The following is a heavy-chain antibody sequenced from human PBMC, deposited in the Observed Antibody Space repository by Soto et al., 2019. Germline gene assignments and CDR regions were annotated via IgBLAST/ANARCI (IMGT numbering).Heavy chain of an antibody. V-gene: IGHV4-34*01. D-gene: IGHD3-3*01. CDR2: INHSGST. CDR1: GGSFSGYY. CDR3: ARGGSGFWSGYYRENWFDP. J-gene: IGHJ5*02. Sequence: LSLTCAVYGGSFSGYYWIWIRHPPWNGLEWIGEINHSGSTNYNPSLKSRVTISVDTSKNQFSLKLSSVTAADTAVYYCARGGSGFWSGYYRENWFDPWGQGTLVTVSS.